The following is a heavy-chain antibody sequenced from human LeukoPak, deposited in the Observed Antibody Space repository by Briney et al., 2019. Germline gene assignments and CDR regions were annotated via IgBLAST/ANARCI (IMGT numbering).Heavy chain of an antibody. CDR1: GFTFSSYS. J-gene: IGHJ4*02. CDR2: ISSSSSSI. D-gene: IGHD2-15*01. V-gene: IGHV3-21*01. Sequence: PGGSLRLSCAASGFTFSSYSMNWVRQAPGKGLEWVSSISSSSSSIYYADSVKGRFTISRDNAKNSLYLQMNSLRAEDTAVYYCARAKPPGISLFDYWGQGTLVTVSS. CDR3: ARAKPPGISLFDY.